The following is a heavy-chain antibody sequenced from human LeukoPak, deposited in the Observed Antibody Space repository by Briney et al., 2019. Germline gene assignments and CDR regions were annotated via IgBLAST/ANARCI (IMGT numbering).Heavy chain of an antibody. CDR2: ISGSGGST. Sequence: GGSLRLSCAASGFTFSSYAMGWVRQAPGKGLEWVSAISGSGGSTYYADSVKGRFTISRDNSRNTLYLQMNSLRAEDTAVYYCAGVGVGIDYWGQGTLVTVSS. CDR3: AGVGVGIDY. J-gene: IGHJ4*02. D-gene: IGHD3-3*01. CDR1: GFTFSSYA. V-gene: IGHV3-23*01.